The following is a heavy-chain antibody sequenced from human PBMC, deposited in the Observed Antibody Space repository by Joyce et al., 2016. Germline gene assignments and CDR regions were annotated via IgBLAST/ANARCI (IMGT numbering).Heavy chain of an antibody. CDR1: GGSINSSFYY. J-gene: IGHJ3*02. CDR3: VREIRVGDPGAFDI. V-gene: IGHV4-39*07. Sequence: QLQLQESGPGLVKPSETLSLTCTVSGGSINSSFYYWGWIRQPPGGGLEWIGSIPHSGVTYYRPSLKSRVAMSLDTSKNQFSLKLTSVTAADTAFHYCVREIRVGDPGAFDIWGPGSMVTVSS. CDR2: IPHSGVT. D-gene: IGHD3-16*01.